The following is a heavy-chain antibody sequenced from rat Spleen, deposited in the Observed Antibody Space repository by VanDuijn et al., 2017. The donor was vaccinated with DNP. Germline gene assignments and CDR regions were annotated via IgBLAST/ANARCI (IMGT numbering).Heavy chain of an antibody. CDR2: ISYFGDNT. J-gene: IGHJ1*01. CDR1: GFIFSNYY. CDR3: ARGIITALPYWSFDF. D-gene: IGHD1-6*01. V-gene: IGHV5S23*01. Sequence: EVQLVESGGGLVQPGRSLKLSCAASGFIFSNYYMAWVRQAPAKGLEWVAYISYFGDNTYSGDSVKGRFTISRNNAKNTLYLQMNSLRSEDTATYYCARGIITALPYWSFDFWGPGTMVTVSS.